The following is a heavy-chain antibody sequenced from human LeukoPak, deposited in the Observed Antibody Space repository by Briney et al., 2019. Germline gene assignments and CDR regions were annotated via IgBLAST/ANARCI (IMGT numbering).Heavy chain of an antibody. CDR3: ARVFVLRYLEYYFDY. J-gene: IGHJ4*02. Sequence: PSETLSLTCTVSGGSISSGGYYWGWIRQHPGKGLEWIGYIYYSGSTYYNPSLKSRVTISVDTSKNQFSLKLSSVTAADTAVYYCARVFVLRYLEYYFDYWGQGTLVTVSS. CDR2: IYYSGST. CDR1: GGSISSGGYY. V-gene: IGHV4-31*03. D-gene: IGHD3-9*01.